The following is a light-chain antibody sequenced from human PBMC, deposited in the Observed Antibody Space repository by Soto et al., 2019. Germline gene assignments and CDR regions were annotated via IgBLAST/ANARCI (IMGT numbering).Light chain of an antibody. CDR1: ERIYSAY. CDR3: QQRSNWPIT. CDR2: DAS. Sequence: EGVLTQSPVSLSFSRCEIATLSCSSSERIYSAYLGWYQQKPGQAPRLLIYDASSRPTDIPARFSGSGSGTDFTLTISSLEPEDFALYYCQQRSNWPITFGQGTRLEIK. J-gene: IGKJ5*01. V-gene: IGKV3D-20*02.